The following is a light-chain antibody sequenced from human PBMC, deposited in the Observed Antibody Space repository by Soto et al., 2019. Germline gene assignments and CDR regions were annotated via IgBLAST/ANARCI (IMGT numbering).Light chain of an antibody. CDR3: SSFTRSTTYV. J-gene: IGLJ1*01. Sequence: QSALTQPASVSGSPGPSITISCTGTSSDVGGYNYVSWYQQHPGKAPKLMIYEVSNRPSGVSNRLSGSKSGNTASLTISGLQAEDEADYYCSSFTRSTTYVFGTGTKLTVL. CDR2: EVS. CDR1: SSDVGGYNY. V-gene: IGLV2-14*01.